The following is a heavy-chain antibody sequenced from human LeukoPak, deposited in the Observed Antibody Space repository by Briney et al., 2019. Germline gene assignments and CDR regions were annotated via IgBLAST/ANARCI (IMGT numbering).Heavy chain of an antibody. CDR3: ARYHSGSGYVVY. CDR1: GGSITGDY. D-gene: IGHD6-13*01. Sequence: SETLSPTRALSGGSITGDYCSGIRQPPGKGLEWIGTISYSGSTNYNPSLKSRVTISVGTSKNQFSLMLSSVPAGDTAVYYCARYHSGSGYVVYWDQGTLVTVSS. J-gene: IGHJ4*02. V-gene: IGHV4-59*01. CDR2: ISYSGST.